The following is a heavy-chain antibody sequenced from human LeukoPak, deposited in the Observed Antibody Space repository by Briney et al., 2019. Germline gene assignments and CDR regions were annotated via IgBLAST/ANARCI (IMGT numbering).Heavy chain of an antibody. D-gene: IGHD2-15*01. CDR1: GGSISSYY. CDR2: IYYSGST. J-gene: IGHJ6*04. CDR3: ARGIVDYYYGMGV. Sequence: SETLSLTCTVSGGSISSYYWSWIRQPPGKGLEWIGYIYYSGSTNYNPSLKSRVTISVDTSKNQFSLKLSSVTAADTAVYYCARGIVDYYYGMGVWGKGTTVTVSS. V-gene: IGHV4-59*01.